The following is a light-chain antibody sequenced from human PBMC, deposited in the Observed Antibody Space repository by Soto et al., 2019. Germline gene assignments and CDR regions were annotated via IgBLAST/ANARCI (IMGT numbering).Light chain of an antibody. V-gene: IGLV1-44*01. CDR2: KDD. J-gene: IGLJ2*01. CDR3: PSWDGGLGGAL. CDR1: SSNIGKHP. Sequence: QSVLTQPPSASGTPGQRVTVSCTGGSSNIGKHPVNWYQQLPQAAPKLLIYKDDQRPSAGPDRFSASKSDASASLAISGLQSEDEADYFCPSWDGGLGGALFGGGTKVTVL.